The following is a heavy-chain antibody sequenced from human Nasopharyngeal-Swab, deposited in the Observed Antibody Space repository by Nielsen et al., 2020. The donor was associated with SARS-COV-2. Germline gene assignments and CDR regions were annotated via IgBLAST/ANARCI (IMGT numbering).Heavy chain of an antibody. Sequence: SETLSLTCAVSGGSISSGGYSWSWIRQPPGKGLEWIGYIYHSGSTYYNPSLKSRVTISVDRSKNQFSLKLSSVTAADTAVYYCATAPPVIVPGRSWFDPWGQGTLVTVSS. CDR1: GGSISSGGYS. V-gene: IGHV4-30-2*01. D-gene: IGHD1-14*01. J-gene: IGHJ5*02. CDR3: ATAPPVIVPGRSWFDP. CDR2: IYHSGST.